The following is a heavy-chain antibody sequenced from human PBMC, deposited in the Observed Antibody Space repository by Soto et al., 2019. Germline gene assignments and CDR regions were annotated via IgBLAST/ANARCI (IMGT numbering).Heavy chain of an antibody. CDR3: ARVPIDRGYDLPFDY. D-gene: IGHD5-12*01. J-gene: IGHJ4*02. CDR1: VYTFTSYG. Sequence: APVKVSCKASVYTFTSYGISWVRQAPGQGLEWMGWISAYNGNTNYAQKLQGRVTMTTDTSTSTAYMELRSLRSDDTAVYYCARVPIDRGYDLPFDYWGQGTLVTVSS. CDR2: ISAYNGNT. V-gene: IGHV1-18*01.